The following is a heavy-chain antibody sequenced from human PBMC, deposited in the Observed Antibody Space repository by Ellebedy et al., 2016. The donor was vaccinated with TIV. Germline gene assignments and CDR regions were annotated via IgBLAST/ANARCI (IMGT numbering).Heavy chain of an antibody. CDR3: ARVRYSAYGMDV. CDR1: GGSFSGYY. D-gene: IGHD1-14*01. CDR2: INHSGST. Sequence: SETLSLTXAVYGGSFSGYYWSWIRQPPGKGLEWIGEINHSGSTNYNPSLKSRVTISVDTSKNQFSLKLSSVTAADTAVYYCARVRYSAYGMDVWGQGTTVTVSS. J-gene: IGHJ6*02. V-gene: IGHV4-34*01.